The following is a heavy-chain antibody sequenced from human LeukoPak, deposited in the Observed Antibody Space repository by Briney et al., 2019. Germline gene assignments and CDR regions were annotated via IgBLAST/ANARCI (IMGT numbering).Heavy chain of an antibody. V-gene: IGHV4-39*07. CDR3: ARGAFGGVIVLGYYFDY. J-gene: IGHJ4*02. D-gene: IGHD3-16*02. Sequence: SQTLSLTCTVSGGSISSGSYYWSWIRQPPGKGLEWIGEINHSGSTNYNPSLKSRVTISVDTSKNQFSLKLSSVTAADTAVYYCARGAFGGVIVLGYYFDYWGQGTLVTVSS. CDR2: INHSGST. CDR1: GGSISSGSYY.